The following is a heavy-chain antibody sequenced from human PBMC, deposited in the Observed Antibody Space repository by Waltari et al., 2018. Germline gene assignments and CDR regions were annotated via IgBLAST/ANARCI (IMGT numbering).Heavy chain of an antibody. CDR2: FGSDGRT. Sequence: EVRLLESGGGLVQPGESLRLSCVAPGFLFKSNALRWVRQVPGKGVEWVSAFGSDGRTYYADSVKGRFTISKDTSKNTLYLQMNSLRAEDTAVYYCAREVWQQLVKMVGWFDPWGQGTLVTVSS. CDR1: GFLFKSNA. D-gene: IGHD6-13*01. J-gene: IGHJ5*02. CDR3: AREVWQQLVKMVGWFDP. V-gene: IGHV3-23*01.